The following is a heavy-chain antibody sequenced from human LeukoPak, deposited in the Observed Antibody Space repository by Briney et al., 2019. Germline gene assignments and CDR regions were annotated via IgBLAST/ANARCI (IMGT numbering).Heavy chain of an antibody. D-gene: IGHD3-3*01. Sequence: PGRSLRLSCAASGFTFSSYGMHWVRQAPGKGLEWVAVIWYDGSNKYYADSVKGRFTISRDNSKNTLYLQMNSLRAEDTAVYYCAKGQFGVVTDFDYWGQGTLVTVSS. V-gene: IGHV3-33*06. J-gene: IGHJ4*02. CDR1: GFTFSSYG. CDR2: IWYDGSNK. CDR3: AKGQFGVVTDFDY.